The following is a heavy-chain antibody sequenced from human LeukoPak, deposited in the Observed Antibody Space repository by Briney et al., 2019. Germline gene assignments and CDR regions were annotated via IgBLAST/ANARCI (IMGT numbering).Heavy chain of an antibody. V-gene: IGHV4-38-2*02. CDR2: IYHSGST. Sequence: SETLSLTCAVSGYSISSGYYWGWIRQPPGKGLEWIERIYHSGSTYYHPALKGRVTISVDTSKNQCSLKLSSVTAADTALYYCAREVRGMAAAGSSNWFDAWGQGTLVTVSS. CDR1: GYSISSGYY. D-gene: IGHD6-13*01. CDR3: AREVRGMAAAGSSNWFDA. J-gene: IGHJ5*02.